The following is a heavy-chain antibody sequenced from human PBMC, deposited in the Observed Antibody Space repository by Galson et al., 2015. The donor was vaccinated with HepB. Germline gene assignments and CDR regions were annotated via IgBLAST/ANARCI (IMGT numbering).Heavy chain of an antibody. D-gene: IGHD1-26*01. Sequence: SVKVSCKASGGTFSSYAISWVRQAPGQGLEWMGRIIPILGIANYAQKFQGRVTITADKSTSTAYMELSSLRSEDTAVYYCASNWELLRHGMDVWGQGTTVTVSS. CDR1: GGTFSSYA. J-gene: IGHJ6*02. CDR3: ASNWELLRHGMDV. V-gene: IGHV1-69*04. CDR2: IIPILGIA.